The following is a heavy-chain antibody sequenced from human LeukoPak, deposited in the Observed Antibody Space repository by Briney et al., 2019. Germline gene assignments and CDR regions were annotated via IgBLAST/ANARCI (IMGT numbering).Heavy chain of an antibody. Sequence: SETLSLTCDVYGGSCDDYYCSWIRQPPGKGLEWIGEIHPSEGFYYNSSLVSRVTISIDPSKTHFSLRLASVTAADTAFYYCARGRDRSKAGDHWGQGTLVTVSS. J-gene: IGHJ4*02. CDR3: ARGRDRSKAGDH. V-gene: IGHV4-34*01. CDR1: GGSCDDYY. CDR2: IHPSEGF. D-gene: IGHD5-24*01.